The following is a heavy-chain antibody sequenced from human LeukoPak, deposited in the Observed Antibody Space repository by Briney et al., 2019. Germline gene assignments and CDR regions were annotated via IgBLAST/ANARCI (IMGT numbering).Heavy chain of an antibody. Sequence: PSETLSLTCAVYGGSFSGYYWSWIRQPPGKGLEWIGYIYYSGSTNYNPSLKSRVAISVDTSKNQFSLKLSSVTAADTAVYYCARHPSNWGGNYYYYGMDVWGQGTTVTVSS. CDR1: GGSFSGYY. V-gene: IGHV4-59*08. J-gene: IGHJ6*02. CDR2: IYYSGST. CDR3: ARHPSNWGGNYYYYGMDV. D-gene: IGHD7-27*01.